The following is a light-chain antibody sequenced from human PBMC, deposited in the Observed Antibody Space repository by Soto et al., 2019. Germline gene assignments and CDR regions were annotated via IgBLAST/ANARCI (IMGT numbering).Light chain of an antibody. V-gene: IGKV1-5*03. Sequence: DVQMTQSPSTLSGSVGDRVTITCRASQTISSWLAWYQQKSGKAPKLLIYKASSLESGVPSRFSGSGSGTEFTLTISSLQPDDFATYYCQQYNSYSTFGQGTRLEIK. J-gene: IGKJ5*01. CDR3: QQYNSYST. CDR2: KAS. CDR1: QTISSW.